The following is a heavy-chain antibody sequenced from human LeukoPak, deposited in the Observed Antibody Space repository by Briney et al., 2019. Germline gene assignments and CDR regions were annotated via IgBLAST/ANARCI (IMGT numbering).Heavy chain of an antibody. CDR3: ARGEIYFDY. CDR1: GYSISSGYY. J-gene: IGHJ4*02. V-gene: IGHV4-38-2*02. CDR2: IYHSGST. Sequence: PSETLSLTCTVSGYSISSGYYWGWIRQPPGKGLEWIGSIYHSGSTYYNPSLKSRVTISPDTSKNQFSLKLSSVTAADTAVYYCARGEIYFDYWGQGTLVTVSS.